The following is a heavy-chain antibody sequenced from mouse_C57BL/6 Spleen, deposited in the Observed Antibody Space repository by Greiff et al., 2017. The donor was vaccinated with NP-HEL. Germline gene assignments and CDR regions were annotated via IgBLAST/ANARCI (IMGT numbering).Heavy chain of an antibody. CDR3: TSYGYEVAY. V-gene: IGHV14-4*01. CDR2: IDPENGDT. Sequence: EVQLQQSGAELVRPGASVKLSCTASGFNIKDDYMHWVKQRPEQGLEWIGWIDPENGDTEYASKFQGKATITADTSSNTAYLQLSSLTSEDTAVYYCTSYGYEVAYWGQGTLVTVSA. J-gene: IGHJ3*01. CDR1: GFNIKDDY. D-gene: IGHD2-2*01.